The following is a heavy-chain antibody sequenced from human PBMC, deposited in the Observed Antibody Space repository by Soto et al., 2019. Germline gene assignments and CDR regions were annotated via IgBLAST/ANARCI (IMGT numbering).Heavy chain of an antibody. Sequence: QVQLVESGGGVVQPGRSLRLSCAASGFTFSSYAMYWVRQAPGKGLEWVAVISYEGNNKHYADSVKGRFTIARDNSKNTLYLQMNSLRAEDTAVYYCARAGCDGGTCYTLVGLRYGMDVWGQGTTVTVSS. CDR3: ARAGCDGGTCYTLVGLRYGMDV. J-gene: IGHJ6*02. CDR1: GFTFSSYA. D-gene: IGHD2-15*01. CDR2: ISYEGNNK. V-gene: IGHV3-30-3*01.